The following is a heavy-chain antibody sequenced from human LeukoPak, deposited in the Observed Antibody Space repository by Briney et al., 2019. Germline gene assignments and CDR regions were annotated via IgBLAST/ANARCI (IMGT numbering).Heavy chain of an antibody. CDR2: ISSSSSYI. CDR3: AKDMRFDWTPYYFDY. Sequence: GGSLRLSCAASGFTFSSYSMNWVRQAPGKGLEWVSSISSSSSYIYYADSVKGRFTISRDNAKNSLYLQMNSLRAEDTAVYYCAKDMRFDWTPYYFDYWGQGTLVTVSS. J-gene: IGHJ4*02. V-gene: IGHV3-21*01. CDR1: GFTFSSYS. D-gene: IGHD3-9*01.